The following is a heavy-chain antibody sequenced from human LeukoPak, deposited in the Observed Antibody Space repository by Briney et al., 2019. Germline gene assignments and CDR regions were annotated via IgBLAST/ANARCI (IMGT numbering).Heavy chain of an antibody. Sequence: GASVKVSCKASGYTFTSYGISWVRQAPGQGLEWMGWISAYNGNTNYAQKLQGRVTMTTDTSTSTAYMELRSLRSDDTAVYYCARGIAAAGTTPNYGMDVWGQGTTVTVSS. D-gene: IGHD6-13*01. V-gene: IGHV1-18*01. CDR3: ARGIAAAGTTPNYGMDV. CDR1: GYTFTSYG. J-gene: IGHJ6*02. CDR2: ISAYNGNT.